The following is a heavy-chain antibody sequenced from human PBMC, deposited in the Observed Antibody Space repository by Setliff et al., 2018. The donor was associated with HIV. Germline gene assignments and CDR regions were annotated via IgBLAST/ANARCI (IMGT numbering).Heavy chain of an antibody. CDR1: GDSIGDYY. CDR3: ARDRYAGEIDY. J-gene: IGHJ4*02. Sequence: PSETLSLTCTVSGDSIGDYYWNWIRQPAGKGLEWIGRIYTSGSTNYNPSLKSRVTISVDTSKNQFSLKLSSVTAADTAVYYCARDRYAGEIDYWGQGTLVTVSS. V-gene: IGHV4-4*07. CDR2: IYTSGST. D-gene: IGHD3-10*01.